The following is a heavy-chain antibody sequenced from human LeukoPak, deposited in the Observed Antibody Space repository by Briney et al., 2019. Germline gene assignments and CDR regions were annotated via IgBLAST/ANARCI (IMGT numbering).Heavy chain of an antibody. CDR1: GYTFTSYG. CDR3: ARDSGGSGSYYNVPNYYYYGMDV. CDR2: ISAYNGNT. Sequence: GASVKVSCKASGYTFTSYGISWVRQAPGQGLEWMGWISAYNGNTNYAQKLQGRVTMTTDTSTSTAYMELRSLRSDDTAVYYCARDSGGSGSYYNVPNYYYYGMDVWGQGTTVTVSS. D-gene: IGHD3-10*01. J-gene: IGHJ6*02. V-gene: IGHV1-18*01.